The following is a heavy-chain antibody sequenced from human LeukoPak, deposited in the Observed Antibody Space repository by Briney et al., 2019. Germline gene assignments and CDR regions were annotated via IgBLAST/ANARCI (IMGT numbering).Heavy chain of an antibody. CDR1: GYTFTDYY. V-gene: IGHV1-2*02. CDR3: ARKGGAALTGYHY. D-gene: IGHD3-9*01. CDR2: INPNTGGT. Sequence: ASVKVSCKPSGYTFTDYYIHWVRQAPGQGLEWMGWINPNTGGTSYAQRFQGRVTMTRDTSISTAYMELSSLRSDDTAVFYCARKGGAALTGYHYWGQGTLVTVSS. J-gene: IGHJ4*02.